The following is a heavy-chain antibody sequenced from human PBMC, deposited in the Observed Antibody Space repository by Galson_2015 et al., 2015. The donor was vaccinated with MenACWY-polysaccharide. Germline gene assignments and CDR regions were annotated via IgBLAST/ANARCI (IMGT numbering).Heavy chain of an antibody. V-gene: IGHV3-74*01. CDR3: VREGENAVAGTLDI. Sequence: SLRLSCAASGFTFSSYWMNWVRQAPGKGLVWVSRINSDGSTSYADSVKGRFTMSRDNAKNTVYLQMNSLRAEDKAVYYCVREGENAVAGTLDIWGQGTMVTVSS. CDR2: INSDGST. CDR1: GFTFSSYW. J-gene: IGHJ3*02. D-gene: IGHD3-16*01.